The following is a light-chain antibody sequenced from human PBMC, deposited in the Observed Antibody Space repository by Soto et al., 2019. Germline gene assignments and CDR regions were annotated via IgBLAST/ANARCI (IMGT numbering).Light chain of an antibody. CDR1: QSISRS. J-gene: IGKJ1*01. CDR3: QQYNSYPWT. CDR2: DAS. Sequence: EIVFTQSPTILSLSPGERAHLSCRASQSISRSLAWYQQKPGQAPRLLISDASTRATGIPARFSGSGSGTEFTLTISSLQSEDFATYYCQQYNSYPWTFGQGTKVDI. V-gene: IGKV3-15*01.